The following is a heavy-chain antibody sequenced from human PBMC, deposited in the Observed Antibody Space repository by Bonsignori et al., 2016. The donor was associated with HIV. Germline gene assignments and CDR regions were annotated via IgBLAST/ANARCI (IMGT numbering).Heavy chain of an antibody. V-gene: IGHV3-21*01. CDR2: ISSTSSYI. J-gene: IGHJ4*02. CDR3: ARVESGARHFDF. D-gene: IGHD1-1*01. Sequence: WIRQPPGKGLEWVSSISSTSSYIYYADSVRGRFTISRDNAKNSLYLQMNSLRADDTAVYYCARVESGARHFDFWGQGTLVTVSS.